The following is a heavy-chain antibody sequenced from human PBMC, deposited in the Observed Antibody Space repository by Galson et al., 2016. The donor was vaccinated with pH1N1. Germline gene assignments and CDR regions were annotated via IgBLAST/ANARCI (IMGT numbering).Heavy chain of an antibody. CDR1: GGTFSDSP. Sequence: SVKVSCKASGGTFSDSPISWVRQAPGQGLEWMRGIIPLFGTTNYAQKFRGRVTITADESTSTAYMELSSLRYEDTAVYYCARDLGVVPAATSWLDPWGQGTLVSVSS. J-gene: IGHJ5*02. CDR3: ARDLGVVPAATSWLDP. CDR2: IIPLFGTT. D-gene: IGHD2-2*01. V-gene: IGHV1-69*13.